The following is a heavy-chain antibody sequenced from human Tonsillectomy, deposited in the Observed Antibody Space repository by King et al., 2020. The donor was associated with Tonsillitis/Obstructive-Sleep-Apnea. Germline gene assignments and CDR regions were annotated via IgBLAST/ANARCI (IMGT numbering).Heavy chain of an antibody. CDR2: ISYDGNNK. D-gene: IGHD3-22*01. Sequence: VQLVESGGGVVQPGRSLRLSCAASGFTFSSYGMNWVRQAPGKGLEWVAVISYDGNNKYYADSVKGRFPISRDNSKNTLYLQMNSLRAEDTAVYYCAKEQYYYDSSGSTDYMDVWGKGTTVTVSS. CDR1: GFTFSSYG. CDR3: AKEQYYYDSSGSTDYMDV. V-gene: IGHV3-30*18. J-gene: IGHJ6*03.